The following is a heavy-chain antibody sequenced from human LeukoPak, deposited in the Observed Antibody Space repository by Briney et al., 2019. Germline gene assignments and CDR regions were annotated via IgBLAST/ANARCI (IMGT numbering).Heavy chain of an antibody. J-gene: IGHJ4*02. CDR1: GGSISSGSYY. CDR2: IYTSGST. D-gene: IGHD4-23*01. V-gene: IGHV4-61*02. CDR3: AREMPPYGGLPDY. Sequence: KSSQTLSLTCTVSGGSISSGSYYWSWIRQPAGKGLEWIGRIYTSGSTNYNPSLKSRVTMSVDTSKNQFSLKLSSVTAADTAVYYCAREMPPYGGLPDYWGQGTLVTVSS.